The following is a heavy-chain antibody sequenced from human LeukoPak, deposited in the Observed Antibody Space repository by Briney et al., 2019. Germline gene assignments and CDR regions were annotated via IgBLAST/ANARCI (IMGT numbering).Heavy chain of an antibody. CDR2: INHSGNT. CDR1: GGSFSPYY. V-gene: IGHV4-34*01. CDR3: ARGVVPAGY. Sequence: PSETLSLTCAVSGGSFSPYYWSWIRQSPGKGLEWIAEINHSGNTNYNPSLKSRVTISVDTSKNQFSLKLGSVTAADTAVYYCARGVVPAGYWGQGTLVTVSS. J-gene: IGHJ4*02. D-gene: IGHD2-2*01.